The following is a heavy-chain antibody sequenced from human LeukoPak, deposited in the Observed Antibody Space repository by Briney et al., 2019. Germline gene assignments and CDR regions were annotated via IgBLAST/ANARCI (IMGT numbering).Heavy chain of an antibody. Sequence: SETLSLTCTVSGGSISSYYWSWIRQPPGKGLEWIGYNYYSGSTNYNPSLKSRVTISVDTSKNQFSLKLSSVTAADTAVYYCARHVGPRTAFDYWGQGTLVTVSS. J-gene: IGHJ4*02. CDR1: GGSISSYY. CDR2: NYYSGST. D-gene: IGHD1-1*01. V-gene: IGHV4-59*08. CDR3: ARHVGPRTAFDY.